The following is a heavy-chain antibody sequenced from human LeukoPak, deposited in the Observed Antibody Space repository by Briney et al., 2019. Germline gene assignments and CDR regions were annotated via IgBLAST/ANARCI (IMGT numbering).Heavy chain of an antibody. Sequence: SQTLSLTCAISGDSVSSNSAAWNWIRQSPSRGLEWLGRTYYRSKWYNDYAVSVKSRITINPDTSKNQFSLQLNSVTPEDTAVYYCARGESRRLLWFGETSDYYFDYWGQGTLVTVSS. CDR1: GDSVSSNSAA. J-gene: IGHJ4*02. D-gene: IGHD3-10*01. CDR2: TYYRSKWYN. V-gene: IGHV6-1*01. CDR3: ARGESRRLLWFGETSDYYFDY.